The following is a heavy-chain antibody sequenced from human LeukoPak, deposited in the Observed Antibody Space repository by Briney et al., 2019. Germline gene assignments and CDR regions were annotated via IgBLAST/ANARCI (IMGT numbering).Heavy chain of an antibody. Sequence: ASVKVSCKTSGYNFIGYYMHWVRQAPGQGLEWMGWINPKNGGANYAPRFQGRATMTRDRSISTVYMELTGLTSDDTAVYYCARASFWESPINWFDPWGQGTLVTVSS. J-gene: IGHJ5*02. CDR2: INPKNGGA. CDR1: GYNFIGYY. D-gene: IGHD3-16*01. CDR3: ARASFWESPINWFDP. V-gene: IGHV1-2*07.